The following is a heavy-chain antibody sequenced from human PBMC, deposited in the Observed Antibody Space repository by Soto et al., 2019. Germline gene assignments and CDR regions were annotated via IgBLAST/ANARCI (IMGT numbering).Heavy chain of an antibody. CDR2: IIPIFGTA. D-gene: IGHD3-22*01. V-gene: IGHV1-69*13. J-gene: IGHJ6*02. Sequence: ASVKVACKASGGAFSSYSRSWGGQAPGQGLEGMGGIIPIFGTANYAQKFQGRVTITADESTSTAYMELSSLRSEDTAVYYSARDYYDSSGYYNYYYYGMDVWGQGTTVTVSS. CDR3: ARDYYDSSGYYNYYYYGMDV. CDR1: GGAFSSYS.